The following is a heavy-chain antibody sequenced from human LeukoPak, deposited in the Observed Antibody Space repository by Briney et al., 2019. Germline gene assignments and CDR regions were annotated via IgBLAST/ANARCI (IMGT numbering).Heavy chain of an antibody. CDR1: GFTFSSYS. J-gene: IGHJ4*02. CDR2: ISSGSSYI. V-gene: IGHV3-21*01. CDR3: ARHHDYKAAFDY. Sequence: PGGSLRLSCAASGFTFSSYSMNWVRQAPGKGLEWVSSISSGSSYIYYADSVKGRFTISRDNAKNSLYLQMNSLRAEDTAVYYCARHHDYKAAFDYWGQGTLVTVSS. D-gene: IGHD4-11*01.